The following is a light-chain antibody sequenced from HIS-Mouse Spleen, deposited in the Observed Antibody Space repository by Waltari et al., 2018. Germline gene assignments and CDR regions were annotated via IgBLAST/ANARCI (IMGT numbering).Light chain of an antibody. CDR1: SANIGARYD. Sequence: QSVLTQPPSVSGAPGQRVTIACTGRSANIGARYDVHWYQQLPGTAPKLLLYGNSNRPSGVPDRFSGSKSGTSASLAITGLQAEDEADYYCQSYDSSLSGYVFGTGTKVTVL. CDR3: QSYDSSLSGYV. CDR2: GNS. V-gene: IGLV1-40*01. J-gene: IGLJ1*01.